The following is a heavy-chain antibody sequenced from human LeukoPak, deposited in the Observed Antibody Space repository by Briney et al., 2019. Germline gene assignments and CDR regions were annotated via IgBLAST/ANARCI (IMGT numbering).Heavy chain of an antibody. CDR2: IYSDGSDT. CDR3: AADGAHAFLI. Sequence: PGGSLRLSCAASGFTFSTSWMHWVRQAPGKGLVWVSRIYSDGSDTTYADSVKGRFTISRDNARNTLFLQMNSLRVEDTAVYYCAADGAHAFLIWGQGTMVTVSS. V-gene: IGHV3-74*01. J-gene: IGHJ3*02. D-gene: IGHD2/OR15-2a*01. CDR1: GFTFSTSW.